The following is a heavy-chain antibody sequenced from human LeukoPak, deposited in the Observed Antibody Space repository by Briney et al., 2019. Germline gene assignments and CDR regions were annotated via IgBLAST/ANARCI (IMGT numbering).Heavy chain of an antibody. V-gene: IGHV4-59*08. Sequence: SETLSLTCTVSGGSISSYYWSWIRQPPGKGLEWIGYIYYSGSTNYNPSLKSRVTISVDTSKNQFSLKLSSVTAADTAVYYCARLIAARYYFDYRGQGTLVTVSS. CDR3: ARLIAARYYFDY. CDR1: GGSISSYY. J-gene: IGHJ4*02. D-gene: IGHD6-6*01. CDR2: IYYSGST.